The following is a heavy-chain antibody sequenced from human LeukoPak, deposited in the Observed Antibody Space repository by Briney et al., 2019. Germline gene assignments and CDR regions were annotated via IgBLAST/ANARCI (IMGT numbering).Heavy chain of an antibody. J-gene: IGHJ4*02. D-gene: IGHD3-9*01. Sequence: ASVKVSCKASGYTFTSYDINWVRQATGQGLEWMGWMNPNSGNTGYAQKFQGRVTITRNTSINTAYMELSSLRSEDTAVYYCAREPPATGYYDYWGQGTLVTVSS. CDR3: AREPPATGYYDY. V-gene: IGHV1-8*03. CDR2: MNPNSGNT. CDR1: GYTFTSYD.